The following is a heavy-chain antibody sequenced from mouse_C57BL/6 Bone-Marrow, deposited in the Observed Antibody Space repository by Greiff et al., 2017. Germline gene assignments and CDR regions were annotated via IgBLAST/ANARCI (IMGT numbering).Heavy chain of an antibody. CDR3: ARIPPVYVYDGYIEV. D-gene: IGHD2-2*01. CDR1: GFSLSTFGMG. V-gene: IGHV8-8*01. CDR2: IWWDDDK. J-gene: IGHJ1*03. Sequence: QVTLQESGPGILQPSQTLSLTCSFSGFSLSTFGMGVGWIRPPSGKGLEWLAHIWWDDDKYYNPALKSRLPISKNTSNNPVFLKIGNVDTADTATYYCARIPPVYVYDGYIEVWGTGTTVTVSS.